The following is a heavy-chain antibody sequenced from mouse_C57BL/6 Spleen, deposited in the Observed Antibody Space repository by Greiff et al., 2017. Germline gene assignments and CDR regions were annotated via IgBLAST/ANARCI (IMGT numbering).Heavy chain of an antibody. CDR3: ARSTVVATYYFDY. V-gene: IGHV1-66*01. J-gene: IGHJ2*01. D-gene: IGHD1-1*01. CDR1: GYSFTSYY. CDR2: IYPGSGNT. Sequence: VQLQQSGPELVKPGASVKISCKASGYSFTSYYIHWVKQRPGQGLEWIGWIYPGSGNTKYNEKFKGKATLTADTSSSTAYMQLSSLTSEDSAVXYCARSTVVATYYFDYWGQDTTLTVSS.